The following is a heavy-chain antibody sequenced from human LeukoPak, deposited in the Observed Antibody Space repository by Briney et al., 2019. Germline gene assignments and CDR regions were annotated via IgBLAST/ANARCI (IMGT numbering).Heavy chain of an antibody. V-gene: IGHV3-11*01. CDR3: DIVVVVAAPYYYYGMDV. Sequence: PGGSLRLSCAASGFTFSDYYMSWIRQAPGKGLEWVSYISSRGSTIYYADSVKGRFTISRDNAKNSLYLQMNSLRAEDTAVYARDIVVVVAAPYYYYGMDVWGQGTTVTVSS. J-gene: IGHJ6*02. CDR2: ISSRGSTI. D-gene: IGHD2-15*01. CDR1: GFTFSDYY.